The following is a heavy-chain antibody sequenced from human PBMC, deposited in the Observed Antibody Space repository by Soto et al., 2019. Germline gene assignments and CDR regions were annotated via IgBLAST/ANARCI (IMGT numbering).Heavy chain of an antibody. Sequence: DVQLVESGGGLAQPGGSLRLSCVGSGFTFSSYWMHWVRQAPGKGLVWVSRINADGSTTNYADSVKGRFTVSRDNAKNTVYLQMNSLRDEDTDVYFCARAGWYRFGYWGQGTLLTVST. CDR3: ARAGWYRFGY. D-gene: IGHD2-15*01. CDR1: GFTFSSYW. CDR2: INADGSTT. J-gene: IGHJ4*02. V-gene: IGHV3-74*01.